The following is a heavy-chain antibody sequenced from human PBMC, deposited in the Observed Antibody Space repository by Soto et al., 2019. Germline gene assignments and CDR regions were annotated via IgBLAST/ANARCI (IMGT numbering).Heavy chain of an antibody. V-gene: IGHV1-18*04. CDR1: GYTFTSYG. CDR3: ARAPQIVAGAGIWY. CDR2: ISDYNGDT. Sequence: QVQLVQSGGEVKKPGASVKVSCKASGYTFTSYGISWVRQAPGQGLEWMGWISDYNGDTNYAQKLQGRVTMTTDTSESTAYMELRSLRSDDTAVYYCARAPQIVAGAGIWYWGQGTLVTVSS. J-gene: IGHJ4*02. D-gene: IGHD6-13*01.